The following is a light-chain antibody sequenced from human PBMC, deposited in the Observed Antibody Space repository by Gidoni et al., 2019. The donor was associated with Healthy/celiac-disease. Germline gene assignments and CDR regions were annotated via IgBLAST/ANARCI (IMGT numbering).Light chain of an antibody. V-gene: IGKV1-12*01. CDR3: QQANSFLPT. Sequence: DPVSITCRASQGISSWLAWYQQKPGKAPKLLIYAASGLQSGGPSRFSGSGSGTDVTLTISSLQPEDFTTYYCQQANSFLPTFGQGTRLEIK. J-gene: IGKJ5*01. CDR2: AAS. CDR1: QGISSW.